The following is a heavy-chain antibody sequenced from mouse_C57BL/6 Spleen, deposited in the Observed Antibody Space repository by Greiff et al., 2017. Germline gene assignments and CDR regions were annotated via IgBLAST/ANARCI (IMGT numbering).Heavy chain of an antibody. CDR1: GYTFTSYW. V-gene: IGHV1-55*01. D-gene: IGHD2-2*01. J-gene: IGHJ4*01. Sequence: QVQLQQSGAELVKPGASVKMSCKASGYTFTSYWITWVKQRPGQGLEWIGDIYPGSGSTNYNEKFKSKATLTVDTSSSTAYMQLSSLTSEDSAVYYCAREEVTTGFSYAMDYWGQGTSVTVSS. CDR3: AREEVTTGFSYAMDY. CDR2: IYPGSGST.